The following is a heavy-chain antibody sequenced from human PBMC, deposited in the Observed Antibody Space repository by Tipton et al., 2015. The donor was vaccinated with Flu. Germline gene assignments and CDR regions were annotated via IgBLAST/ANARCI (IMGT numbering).Heavy chain of an antibody. J-gene: IGHJ6*02. CDR2: VYASGST. CDR3: AGGVVGLGSQYPVGYYYYGMDV. D-gene: IGHD3-10*01. V-gene: IGHV4-4*07. Sequence: TLSLTCTVSGGSTSSFYWGWIRRPAGKGREWIGRVYASGSTKYNPSPKSRVTMSVDTSKNEFSLKLSSVTAADPAVYYCAGGVVGLGSQYPVGYYYYGMDVWGQGTTVTVSS. CDR1: GGSTSSFY.